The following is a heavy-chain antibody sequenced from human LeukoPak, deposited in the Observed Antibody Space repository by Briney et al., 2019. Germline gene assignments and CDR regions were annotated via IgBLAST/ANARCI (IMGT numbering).Heavy chain of an antibody. CDR3: AKDHTERIVGATYYFDY. CDR2: ISGSGGST. V-gene: IGHV3-23*01. J-gene: IGHJ4*02. D-gene: IGHD1-26*01. Sequence: GGSLRLSCAASGFTFSSYAMSWVRQAPGKGLEWVSAISGSGGSTYYADSVKGRFTISRDNSKNTLYLQMNSLRAEDTAVYYCAKDHTERIVGATYYFDYWGQGTLVTVSS. CDR1: GFTFSSYA.